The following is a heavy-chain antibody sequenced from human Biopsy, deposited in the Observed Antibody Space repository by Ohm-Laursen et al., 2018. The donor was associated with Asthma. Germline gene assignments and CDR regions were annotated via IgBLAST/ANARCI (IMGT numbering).Heavy chain of an antibody. V-gene: IGHV3-74*01. Sequence: SLRLSCAASGFSFSTYWMHWVRQAPGKGLVWVARINSDGGSLSYADSVKGRFTVSRDNAKNTLYLQMNSLRPDDTAVYYCARDVMEWYLPAFDFWGQGTLVTVSS. CDR3: ARDVMEWYLPAFDF. CDR1: GFSFSTYW. D-gene: IGHD3-3*01. CDR2: INSDGGSL. J-gene: IGHJ4*02.